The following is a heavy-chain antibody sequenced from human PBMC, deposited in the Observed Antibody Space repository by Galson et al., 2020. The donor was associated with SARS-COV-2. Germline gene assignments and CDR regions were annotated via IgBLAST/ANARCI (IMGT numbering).Heavy chain of an antibody. CDR2: MNPNSGKT. CDR1: GYTFTSYD. D-gene: IGHD6-19*01. J-gene: IGHJ4*02. Sequence: ASVKVSCKASGYTFTSYDINWVRQAPGQGLEWMGGMNPNSGKTGYAQKFQGRVTLTRNTSISTAYMEVSSLTSEDTAIYYCARGFRSGWYEGLDSWGQGTLVTVSS. CDR3: ARGFRSGWYEGLDS. V-gene: IGHV1-8*01.